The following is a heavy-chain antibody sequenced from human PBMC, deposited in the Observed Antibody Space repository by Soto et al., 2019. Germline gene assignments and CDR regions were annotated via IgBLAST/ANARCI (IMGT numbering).Heavy chain of an antibody. CDR1: GYTFTSYG. D-gene: IGHD3-3*01. Sequence: ASVKVSCKASGYTFTSYGISWVRQAPGQGLERIGWISAYNGNTNYAQKLQGRVTMTTDTSTSTAYMELRSLRSDDTAVYYCARVMSGDFWSGYYSGGGYYYYYMDVWGKGTTVTVSS. CDR3: ARVMSGDFWSGYYSGGGYYYYYMDV. J-gene: IGHJ6*03. CDR2: ISAYNGNT. V-gene: IGHV1-18*01.